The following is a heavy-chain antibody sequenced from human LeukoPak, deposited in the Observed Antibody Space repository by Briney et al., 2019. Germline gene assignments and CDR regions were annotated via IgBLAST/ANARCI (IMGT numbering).Heavy chain of an antibody. CDR3: ARLGLRRSSSQPRNWFDP. CDR2: INHSGST. D-gene: IGHD6-13*01. V-gene: IGHV4-34*01. CDR1: GESFVGYY. Sequence: SETLSLTCAVYGESFVGYYWTWIRQPPGKGLEWIGEINHSGSTNYNPSLKSRVTISVDTSKNQFSLKLSSVTAADTAVYYCARLGLRRSSSQPRNWFDPWGQGTLVTVSS. J-gene: IGHJ5*02.